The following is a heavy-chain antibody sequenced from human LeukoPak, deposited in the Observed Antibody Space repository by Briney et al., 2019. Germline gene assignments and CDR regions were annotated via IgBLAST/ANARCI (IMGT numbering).Heavy chain of an antibody. D-gene: IGHD1/OR15-1a*01. CDR1: GGSFSGYY. V-gene: IGHV4-34*01. J-gene: IGHJ4*02. CDR2: INHSGST. Sequence: SETLSLTCAVYGGSFSGYYWSRIRQPPGKGLEWIGEINHSGSTNYNPSLKSRVAISVDTSKNQFSLKLSSVTAADTAVYYCARARNWNKYYFDYWGQGTLVTVSS. CDR3: ARARNWNKYYFDY.